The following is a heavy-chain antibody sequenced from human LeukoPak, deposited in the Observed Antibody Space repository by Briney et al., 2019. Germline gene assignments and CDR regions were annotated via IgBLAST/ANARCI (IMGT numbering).Heavy chain of an antibody. CDR1: GFTFTSSA. CDR3: AADDYYGSGSYYPTYYYYGMDV. Sequence: SVKVSCKASGFTFTSSAMQWVRQARGQRLEWIGWIVVGSGNTNYAQKFQERVTITRDMSTSTAYMELSSMSSEDTAVYYCAADDYYGSGSYYPTYYYYGMDVWGKGTTVTVSS. CDR2: IVVGSGNT. D-gene: IGHD3-10*01. J-gene: IGHJ6*04. V-gene: IGHV1-58*02.